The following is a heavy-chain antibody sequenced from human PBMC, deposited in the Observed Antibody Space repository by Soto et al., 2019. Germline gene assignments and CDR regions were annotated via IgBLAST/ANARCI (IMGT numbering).Heavy chain of an antibody. CDR2: IYYSGST. J-gene: IGHJ6*02. CDR1: GGPISSGGYY. Sequence: SETLSLTCTVSGGPISSGGYYWSWIRQHPGKGLERIGYIYYSGSTYYNPSLKSRVTISVDTSKNQFSLKLSSVTAADTAVYYCARDSEIFGVRYGMDVWGQGTTVTVSS. CDR3: ARDSEIFGVRYGMDV. D-gene: IGHD3-3*01. V-gene: IGHV4-31*03.